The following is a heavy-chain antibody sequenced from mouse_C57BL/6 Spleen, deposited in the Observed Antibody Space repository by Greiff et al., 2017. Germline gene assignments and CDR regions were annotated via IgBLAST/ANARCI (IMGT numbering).Heavy chain of an antibody. CDR1: GYTFTDYY. D-gene: IGHD1-1*01. CDR3: ATGTTVVARYFDV. V-gene: IGHV1-75*01. CDR2: RFPGSGST. Sequence: QVQLQQSGPELVKPGASVKISCKASGYTFTDYYINWVKQRPGQGLEWIGWRFPGSGSTYYNEKFKGKATLTVDKSSSTAYMLLSSLTSEDSAVYFCATGTTVVARYFDVWGTGTTVTVSS. J-gene: IGHJ1*03.